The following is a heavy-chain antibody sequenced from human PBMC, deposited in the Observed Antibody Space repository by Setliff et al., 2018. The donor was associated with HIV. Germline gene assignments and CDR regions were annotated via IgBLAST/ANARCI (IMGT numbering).Heavy chain of an antibody. V-gene: IGHV3-49*03. CDR1: GFSIDDYA. Sequence: PGGSLRLSCTASGFSIDDYAMNWFRQAPGRGLEWVGLVRGIAYGGTTEYAAPVRGRFTISRDDSKNIAYLQMNSLKTEDTAVYFCTRDGGGDYGVYAPDYWGQGTLVTVSS. D-gene: IGHD4-17*01. J-gene: IGHJ4*02. CDR3: TRDGGGDYGVYAPDY. CDR2: VRGIAYGGTT.